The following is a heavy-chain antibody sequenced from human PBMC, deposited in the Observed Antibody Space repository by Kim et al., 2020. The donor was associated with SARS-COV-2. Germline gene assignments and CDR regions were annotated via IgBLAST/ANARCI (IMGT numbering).Heavy chain of an antibody. D-gene: IGHD3-22*01. V-gene: IGHV4-30-4*01. CDR2: IYYSGST. J-gene: IGHJ5*02. CDR1: GCSISSGDYY. CDR3: ARTYDSSGYGWFDP. Sequence: SETLSLTCTVSGCSISSGDYYWSWIRQPPGKGLEWIGYIYYSGSTYYNPSLKSRVTISVDTSKNQFSLKLSSVTAADTAVYYCARTYDSSGYGWFDPWGQGTLVTVSS.